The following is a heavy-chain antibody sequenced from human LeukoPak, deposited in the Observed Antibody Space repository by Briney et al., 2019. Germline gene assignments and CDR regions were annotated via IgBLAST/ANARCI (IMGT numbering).Heavy chain of an antibody. CDR1: GFTFNHYG. CDR2: IRYDGSDI. D-gene: IGHD2-2*01. J-gene: IGHJ4*02. Sequence: GGSLRLSCAASGFTFNHYGILWVRQAPGKGLEWLSFIRYDGSDIFYADSVKGRFTISRDNSKNMVYLQMNSLRAEDTAVYYCARGLGDIVVVPAKPFDYWGQGTLVTVSS. CDR3: ARGLGDIVVVPAKPFDY. V-gene: IGHV3-30*02.